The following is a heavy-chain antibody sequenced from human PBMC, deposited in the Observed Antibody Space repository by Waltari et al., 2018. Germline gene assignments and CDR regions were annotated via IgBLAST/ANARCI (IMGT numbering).Heavy chain of an antibody. D-gene: IGHD4-4*01. J-gene: IGHJ4*02. V-gene: IGHV3-74*01. CDR1: GFRFSNFW. CDR2: ISDDGTSV. CDR3: VRGPSVDYSNPVPFDL. Sequence: EEQLLESGGGLVPPGDSLRLSCAGSGFRFSNFWMNWVRQAPGKGLVWVARISDDGTSVNYADSVKGRFTISRDNAKNTLYLQMKRLRVEDTAVYYCVRGPSVDYSNPVPFDLWGQGTLVTVSS.